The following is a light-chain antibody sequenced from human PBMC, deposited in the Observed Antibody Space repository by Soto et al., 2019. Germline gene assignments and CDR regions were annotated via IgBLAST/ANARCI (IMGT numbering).Light chain of an antibody. CDR1: RSNIGAGYD. Sequence: QSVLTQPPSVSEAPGQTITISCTGSRSNIGAGYDVHWYQQVPGTAPKLLIYGNINRPSGVPDRFSGSKSDTSASLAITGLQAEDEADYYCQSYDSSLSAGVFGGGTRLTVL. CDR3: QSYDSSLSAGV. CDR2: GNI. V-gene: IGLV1-40*01. J-gene: IGLJ3*02.